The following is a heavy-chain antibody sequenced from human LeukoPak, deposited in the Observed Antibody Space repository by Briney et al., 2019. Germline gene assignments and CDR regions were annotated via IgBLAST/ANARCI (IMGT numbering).Heavy chain of an antibody. CDR2: IYYSGST. J-gene: IGHJ5*02. D-gene: IGHD3-16*01. CDR3: ARRPYGVNWFDP. CDR1: DGSISSSSYY. V-gene: IGHV4-39*01. Sequence: SETLSLTCTVSDGSISSSSYYWGWIRQPPGKGLEWIGSIYYSGSTYYNPSLKSRVTISVDTSKNQFSLKLSSVTAADTAVYYCARRPYGVNWFDPWGQGTLVTVSS.